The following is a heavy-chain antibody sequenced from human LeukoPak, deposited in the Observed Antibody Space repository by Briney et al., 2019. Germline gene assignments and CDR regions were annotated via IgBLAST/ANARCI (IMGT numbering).Heavy chain of an antibody. Sequence: GGSLRLSCAASGFTFSSYSMNWVRQAPGKGLEWVSSISSSSSYIYYADSVKGRFTISRDNAKNSLHLQMNSLRAEDTAVYYCARDIAAAGTTDYWGQGTLVTVSS. CDR1: GFTFSSYS. V-gene: IGHV3-21*01. D-gene: IGHD6-13*01. J-gene: IGHJ4*02. CDR3: ARDIAAAGTTDY. CDR2: ISSSSSYI.